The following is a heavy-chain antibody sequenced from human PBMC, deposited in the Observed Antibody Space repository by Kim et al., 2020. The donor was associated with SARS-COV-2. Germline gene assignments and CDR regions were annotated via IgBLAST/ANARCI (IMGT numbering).Heavy chain of an antibody. Sequence: GGSLRLSCAASGFTFSSYGMHWVRQAPGKGLEWVAVISYDGSNKYYADSVKGRFTISRDNSRNTLYLQMNSLRAEDTAVYYCARDLDYYDSSGYYNNYY. J-gene: IGHJ6*03. CDR1: GFTFSSYG. V-gene: IGHV3-33*05. CDR3: ARDLDYYDSSGYYNNYY. D-gene: IGHD3-22*01. CDR2: ISYDGSNK.